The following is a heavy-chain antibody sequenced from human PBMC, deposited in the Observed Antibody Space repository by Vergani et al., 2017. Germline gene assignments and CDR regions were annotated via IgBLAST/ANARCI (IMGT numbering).Heavy chain of an antibody. CDR1: GFTFSNYG. V-gene: IGHV3-30*02. J-gene: IGHJ2*01. D-gene: IGHD6-13*01. CDR2: IRYDGSNT. Sequence: VQLVESGGGLIHPGGSLRLSCGASGFTFSNYGMHWVRQAPGKGLEWVTFIRYDGSNTYYADSVKGRFTISRDNSKNTLFLQMNSLRPEDTALYYCVKDIAASGNYWYFDLWGRGTLVTVSS. CDR3: VKDIAASGNYWYFDL.